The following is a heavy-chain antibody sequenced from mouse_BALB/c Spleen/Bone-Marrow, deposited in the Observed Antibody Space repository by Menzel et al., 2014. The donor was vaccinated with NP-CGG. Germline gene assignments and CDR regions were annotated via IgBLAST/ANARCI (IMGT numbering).Heavy chain of an antibody. CDR1: GFTSSDYY. V-gene: IGHV5-4*02. Sequence: DVQLQESGGGLVKPGGSLKLSCAASGFTSSDYYMYWVRQTPEKRLEWVATISDGGSYTYYPDSVKGRFTISRDNAKNNLYLQMSSLKSEDTAMYYCARVSYDYFDYWGQGTTLTVSS. J-gene: IGHJ2*01. CDR2: ISDGGSYT. CDR3: ARVSYDYFDY. D-gene: IGHD2-4*01.